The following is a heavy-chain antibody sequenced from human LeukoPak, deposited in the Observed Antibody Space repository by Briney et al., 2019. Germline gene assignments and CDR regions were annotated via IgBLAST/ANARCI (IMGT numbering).Heavy chain of an antibody. Sequence: SVKVSCKASGGTFGSYAISWVRQAPGQGLEWMGGIIPIFGTANYAQKFQGRVTITADKSTSTAYMELSSLRSEDTAVYYCARDSNVRYYYYMDVWGKGTTVTVSS. D-gene: IGHD2-8*01. CDR3: ARDSNVRYYYYMDV. CDR1: GGTFGSYA. J-gene: IGHJ6*03. CDR2: IIPIFGTA. V-gene: IGHV1-69*06.